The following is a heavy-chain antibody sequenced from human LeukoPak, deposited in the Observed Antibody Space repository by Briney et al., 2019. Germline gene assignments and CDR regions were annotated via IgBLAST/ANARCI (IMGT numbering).Heavy chain of an antibody. CDR3: ARHIPGYCTNGVCYTGDWFDP. Sequence: ASLKVSCKASGYTLTSYDINWVRQATGQRLEWMGWINPNSGGTNYAQKFQGRVTMTRDTSISTAYMELSRLRSDDTAVYYCARHIPGYCTNGVCYTGDWFDPWGQGTLVTVSS. CDR1: GYTLTSYD. CDR2: INPNSGGT. J-gene: IGHJ5*02. D-gene: IGHD2-8*01. V-gene: IGHV1-2*02.